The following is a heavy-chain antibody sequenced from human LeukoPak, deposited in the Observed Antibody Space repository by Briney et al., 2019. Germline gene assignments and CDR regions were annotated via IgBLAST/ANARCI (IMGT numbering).Heavy chain of an antibody. CDR2: INAGNGNT. Sequence: ASVQVSCKACGYIFTNYVMHWVRQPAGQRREGMGWINAGNGNTEYSQKFQGRVTIIRDTSASTGYMELSGLRSEDTAVYYCARDRSVVTAIRDAFDIWGQGTMVTVSS. CDR1: GYIFTNYV. CDR3: ARDRSVVTAIRDAFDI. J-gene: IGHJ3*02. D-gene: IGHD2-21*02. V-gene: IGHV1-3*01.